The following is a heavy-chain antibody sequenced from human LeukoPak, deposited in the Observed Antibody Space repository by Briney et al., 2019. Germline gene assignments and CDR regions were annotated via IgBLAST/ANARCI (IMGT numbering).Heavy chain of an antibody. CDR3: ARRSHDYGGNSGFDY. J-gene: IGHJ4*02. Sequence: GASLKISCKGSGYSFTSYWIGWVRQMPGKGLEWMGIIYPGDSDTRYSPSFQGQVTISADKSISTAYLQWSSLKASDTAMYYCARRSHDYGGNSGFDYWGQGTLVTVSS. V-gene: IGHV5-51*01. D-gene: IGHD4-23*01. CDR2: IYPGDSDT. CDR1: GYSFTSYW.